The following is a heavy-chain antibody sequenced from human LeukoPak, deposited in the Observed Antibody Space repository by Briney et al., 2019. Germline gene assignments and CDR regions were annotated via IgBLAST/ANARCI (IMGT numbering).Heavy chain of an antibody. J-gene: IGHJ5*02. CDR3: ATSTYRNWFDP. CDR2: IFHTGST. D-gene: IGHD5/OR15-5a*01. Sequence: SETLSLTCSVSGYSISSGYYWGWIRQPPGKGLEWIGNIFHTGSTYYNPSLKSRVTISVDTSKNQFSLTLSSVTAADTAVYYCATSTYRNWFDPWGQGTLVTVSS. CDR1: GYSISSGYY. V-gene: IGHV4-38-2*02.